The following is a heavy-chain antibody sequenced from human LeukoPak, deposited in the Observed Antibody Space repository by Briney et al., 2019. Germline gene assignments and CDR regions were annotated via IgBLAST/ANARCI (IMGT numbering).Heavy chain of an antibody. D-gene: IGHD3-22*01. CDR1: GFTFSSYA. J-gene: IGHJ4*02. CDR3: AKRGVVIRVILVGFHKEAYYFES. V-gene: IGHV3-23*01. Sequence: GGSLRLSCAASGFTFSSYAMSWVRQAPGKGLEWVSAISGSGGSTYYTDSVKGRFTISRDNSKNTLYLQMNSLRAEDTAVYFCAKRGVVIRVILVGFHKEAYYFESWGQGALVTVSS. CDR2: ISGSGGST.